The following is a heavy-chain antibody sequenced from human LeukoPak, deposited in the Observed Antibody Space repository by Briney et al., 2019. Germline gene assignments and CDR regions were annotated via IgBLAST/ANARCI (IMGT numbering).Heavy chain of an antibody. D-gene: IGHD3-9*01. CDR2: ISSSSSYI. CDR1: GLTFSSYS. Sequence: GGSLRLSCAASGLTFSSYSMNWVRQAPGKGLEWVSSISSSSSYIYYADSVKGRFTISRDNAKNSLYLQMNSLRAEDTAVYYCARGGDYDILTGYLPFDYWGQGTLVTVSS. V-gene: IGHV3-21*01. CDR3: ARGGDYDILTGYLPFDY. J-gene: IGHJ4*02.